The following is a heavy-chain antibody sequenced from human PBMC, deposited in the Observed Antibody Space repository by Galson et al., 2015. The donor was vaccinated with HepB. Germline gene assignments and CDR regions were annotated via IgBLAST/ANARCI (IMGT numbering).Heavy chain of an antibody. CDR2: ISSSSSTI. Sequence: SLRLSCAASGFTFSSYSMNWVRQAPGKGLEWVSYISSSSSTIYYADPVKGRFTISRDNAKNSLYLQMNSLRAEDTAVYYCAREGTLTFGGVIAWYPLGYWGQGTLVTVSS. D-gene: IGHD3-16*02. CDR3: AREGTLTFGGVIAWYPLGY. CDR1: GFTFSSYS. J-gene: IGHJ4*02. V-gene: IGHV3-48*04.